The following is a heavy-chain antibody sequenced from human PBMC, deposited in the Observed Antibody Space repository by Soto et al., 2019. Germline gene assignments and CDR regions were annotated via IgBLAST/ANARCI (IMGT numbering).Heavy chain of an antibody. CDR1: GGSISSGDYY. Sequence: QVQLQGSGPGLVKPSQTLSLTCTVSGGSISSGDYYWSWIRQPPGKGLEWIGYIYYSGSTYYNPSLKSRVTISVDTSKNQFSLKLSSVTAADTAVYYCARDREAYYGSGRYNWFDPWGQGTLVTVSS. V-gene: IGHV4-30-4*01. J-gene: IGHJ5*02. CDR3: ARDREAYYGSGRYNWFDP. CDR2: IYYSGST. D-gene: IGHD3-10*01.